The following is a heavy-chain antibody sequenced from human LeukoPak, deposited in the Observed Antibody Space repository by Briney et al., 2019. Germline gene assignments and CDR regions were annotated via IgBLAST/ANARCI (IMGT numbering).Heavy chain of an antibody. CDR3: ATLASSTVTTYPTDY. D-gene: IGHD4-17*01. Sequence: GGSLGLSCAASGFTFRNYVIHWVRQAPGKGLEWVAVISYDGSNKYYADSVKGRFTISRDNSKNTLYLQMNSLRAEDTAVYYCATLASSTVTTYPTDYWGQGTLVTVSS. CDR2: ISYDGSNK. CDR1: GFTFRNYV. J-gene: IGHJ4*02. V-gene: IGHV3-30*03.